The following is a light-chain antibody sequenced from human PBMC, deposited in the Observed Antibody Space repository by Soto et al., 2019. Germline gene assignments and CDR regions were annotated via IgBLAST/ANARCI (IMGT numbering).Light chain of an antibody. J-gene: IGKJ5*01. V-gene: IGKV1D-16*01. CDR3: QQYHSYPIT. CDR2: AAS. CDR1: QGIDNW. Sequence: EIQMTQSPSSLSASVGDRVTITCRASQGIDNWLAWYQQKPGTAPKSLIYAASTLQSGVPSRFSGSGSGTSFTLTISSLQPEDFATYYCQQYHSYPITFGQGTRLEIK.